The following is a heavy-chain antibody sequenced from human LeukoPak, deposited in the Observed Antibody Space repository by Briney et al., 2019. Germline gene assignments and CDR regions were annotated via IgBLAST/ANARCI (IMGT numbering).Heavy chain of an antibody. CDR1: GFTFSSYE. V-gene: IGHV3-48*03. D-gene: IGHD3-16*01. J-gene: IGHJ3*02. Sequence: PGGSLRLSCAASGFTFSSYEMHWVRQAPGKGLEWVSYISSSSSTIYYADSVKGRFTISRDNAKNSLYLQMNSLRAEDTAVYYCASLLGGVYAFDIWGQGTMVTVSS. CDR3: ASLLGGVYAFDI. CDR2: ISSSSSTI.